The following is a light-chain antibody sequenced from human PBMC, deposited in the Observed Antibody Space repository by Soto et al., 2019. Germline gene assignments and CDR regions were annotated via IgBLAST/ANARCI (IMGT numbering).Light chain of an antibody. V-gene: IGKV1-5*01. CDR1: QSISNW. CDR2: DAS. Sequence: DIQMTQSPSTLSASVGDRVTITCRASQSISNWLAWYQQKPGKAPKLLIYDASSLERGVPSRFSGSGSGTEFTLTISRLQPDDFATYYCQQCNGYSRTFGQGTKVDIK. CDR3: QQCNGYSRT. J-gene: IGKJ1*01.